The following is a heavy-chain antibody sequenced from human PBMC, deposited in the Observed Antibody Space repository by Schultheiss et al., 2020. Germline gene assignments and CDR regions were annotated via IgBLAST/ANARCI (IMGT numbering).Heavy chain of an antibody. CDR2: INAGNGNT. J-gene: IGHJ6*02. CDR3: ARDWRDYYDSSGYHLFGRGGPDYYGMDV. V-gene: IGHV1-3*01. CDR1: GYTFTSYA. D-gene: IGHD3-22*01. Sequence: ASVKVSCKASGYTFTSYAMHWVRQAPGQRLEWMGWINAGNGNTKYSQKFQGRVTMTRDTSISTAYMELSRLRSDDTAVYYCARDWRDYYDSSGYHLFGRGGPDYYGMDVWGQGTTVTVSS.